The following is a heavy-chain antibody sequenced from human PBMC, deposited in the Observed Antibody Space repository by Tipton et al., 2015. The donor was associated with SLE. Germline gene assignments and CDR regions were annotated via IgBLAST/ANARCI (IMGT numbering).Heavy chain of an antibody. J-gene: IGHJ4*02. CDR1: GGSISSRSYD. CDR3: ARFNTVPR. V-gene: IGHV4-39*01. CDR2: IYDTGNT. D-gene: IGHD4-11*01. Sequence: TLSLTCTVTGGSISSRSYDWGWIRQPPGKGLEWIGSIYDTGNTYYNPSLKSRVTISEDTSRNQFSLKLTSVTAADTAVYYCARFNTVPRWGQGTLVTVSS.